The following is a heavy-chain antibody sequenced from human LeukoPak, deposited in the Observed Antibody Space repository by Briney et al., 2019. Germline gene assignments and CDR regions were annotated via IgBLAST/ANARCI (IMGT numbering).Heavy chain of an antibody. CDR1: GGSISSSSYY. J-gene: IGHJ4*02. D-gene: IGHD2-21*02. CDR3: ARIGVLISDCGGDCYSYFDY. CDR2: IYFSGNT. Sequence: PSETLSLTCTVSGGSISSSSYYWGWLRQPPGKGREWIGSIYFSGNTYYNPSLKSRVTISIDTSKDQFSLKLSSVTAADTAVYYSARIGVLISDCGGDCYSYFDYWGQGTLVTVSS. V-gene: IGHV4-39*07.